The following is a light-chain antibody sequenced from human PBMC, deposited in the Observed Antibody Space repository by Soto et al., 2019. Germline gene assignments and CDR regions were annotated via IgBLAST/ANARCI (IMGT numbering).Light chain of an antibody. Sequence: EIVMTQSPATLSVSPGERVTLSCRASQSVSGHLAWYQQKPGQAPRLLISGASYRATGIPARFSGSGSGTEFTLTISSLQSEDFAVYYCQQYNNWAPWTFGQGTKVDIK. V-gene: IGKV3-15*01. CDR1: QSVSGH. CDR3: QQYNNWAPWT. J-gene: IGKJ1*01. CDR2: GAS.